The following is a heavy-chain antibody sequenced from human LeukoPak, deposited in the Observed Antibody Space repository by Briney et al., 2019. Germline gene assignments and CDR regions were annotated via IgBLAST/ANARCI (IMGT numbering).Heavy chain of an antibody. J-gene: IGHJ4*02. Sequence: SETLSLPCDVSGGSVTITNWWTWVRQPPGKGLEWIGEVHLDGRANYNPSLKSRLIMSVDLPENHISLKLTSVTAADTAVYYCARESGSYRPLDYSGQGTLVTVSS. D-gene: IGHD3-10*01. CDR3: ARESGSYRPLDY. V-gene: IGHV4-4*02. CDR1: GGSVTITNW. CDR2: VHLDGRA.